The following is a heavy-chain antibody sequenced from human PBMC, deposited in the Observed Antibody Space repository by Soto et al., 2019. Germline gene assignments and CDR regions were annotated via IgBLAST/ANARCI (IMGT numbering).Heavy chain of an antibody. CDR1: GFTFSSYA. Sequence: GGSLRLSCAASGFTFSSYAMHWVRQAPGKGLEYVSAISGNGGSTYYANSVKGRFTISRDNSKNTLYLQMGSLRAEDMAVYYCARDAVLLGEYNWFDPWGQGTLVTVSS. V-gene: IGHV3-64*01. D-gene: IGHD2-21*01. CDR2: ISGNGGST. J-gene: IGHJ5*02. CDR3: ARDAVLLGEYNWFDP.